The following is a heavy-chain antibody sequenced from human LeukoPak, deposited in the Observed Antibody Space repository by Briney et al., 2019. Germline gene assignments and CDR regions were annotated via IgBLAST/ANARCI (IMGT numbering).Heavy chain of an antibody. J-gene: IGHJ4*02. CDR3: ARGRNWNLDY. CDR1: GESFSGYY. Sequence: SETLSLTCAVYGESFSGYYWSWIRQPPGKGLEWIGEINHGGSTKYTPSLTGRVTISVDTSKNQFSLKLTSVTAADTAVYYCARGRNWNLDYWGQGTLVTISS. D-gene: IGHD1-20*01. V-gene: IGHV4-34*01. CDR2: INHGGST.